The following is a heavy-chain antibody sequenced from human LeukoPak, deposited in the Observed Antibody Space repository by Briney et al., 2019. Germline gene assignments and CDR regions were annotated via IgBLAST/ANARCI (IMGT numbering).Heavy chain of an antibody. CDR3: AKDKGGSEIYAFDI. V-gene: IGHV3-30*18. Sequence: PGGSLRLSCAASGFTFSSYGMHWVRQAPGKGLEWVAVISYDGSNKYYADSVKGRFTIPRDNSKNTLYLQMNSLRAEDTAVYYCAKDKGGSEIYAFDIWGQGTMVTVSS. J-gene: IGHJ3*02. D-gene: IGHD3-10*01. CDR1: GFTFSSYG. CDR2: ISYDGSNK.